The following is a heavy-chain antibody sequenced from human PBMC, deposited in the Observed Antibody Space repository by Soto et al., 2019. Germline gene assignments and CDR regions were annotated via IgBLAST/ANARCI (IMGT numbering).Heavy chain of an antibody. CDR3: ARLWFGELNNN. V-gene: IGHV4-39*01. CDR2: IYYSGST. CDR1: GGSISSGAYY. Sequence: SETLSLTCTVSGGSISSGAYYWGWIRQPPGKGLEWIGSIYYSGSTYYNPSLKSRVTISVDTSKNQFSLKLSSVTAADTAVYYCARLWFGELNNNWGQGTLVTVSS. J-gene: IGHJ4*02. D-gene: IGHD3-10*01.